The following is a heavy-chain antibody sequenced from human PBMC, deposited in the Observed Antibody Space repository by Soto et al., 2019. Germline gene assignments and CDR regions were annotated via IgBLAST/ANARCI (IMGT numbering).Heavy chain of an antibody. CDR3: AHRRGDLLTCHYYFDY. CDR2: ISWDGEK. CDR1: GFSLNSRGVG. D-gene: IGHD3-9*01. V-gene: IGHV2-5*02. J-gene: IGHJ4*02. Sequence: QITLKESGPTLVKPTQTLTLTCTFSGFSLNSRGVGVGWIRQPPGKALEWLALISWDGEKGYRPSLKSRLTITKDTSENQVVLTLTNLDPVDTATYYCAHRRGDLLTCHYYFDYWGQGTLVTVSS.